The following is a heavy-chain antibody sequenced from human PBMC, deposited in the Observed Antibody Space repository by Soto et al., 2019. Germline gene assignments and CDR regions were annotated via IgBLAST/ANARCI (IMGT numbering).Heavy chain of an antibody. CDR1: GGSFIDYS. V-gene: IGHV4-34*01. Sequence: QVLLQQWGAGRLKPSETPSLTCAVYGGSFIDYSWGWIRQSPGTGLEWIGEINHSGSANYNPSLKSRVTICVDTSKNQFSLKLYSVTAADAAASYCARLSDYWSQGTLVTVSS. CDR3: ARLSDY. CDR2: INHSGSA. J-gene: IGHJ4*02.